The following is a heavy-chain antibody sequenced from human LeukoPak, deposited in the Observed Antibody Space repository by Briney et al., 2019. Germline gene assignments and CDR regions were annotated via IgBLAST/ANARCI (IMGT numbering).Heavy chain of an antibody. V-gene: IGHV3-48*03. D-gene: IGHD6-19*01. CDR2: ISSSGTTI. CDR1: GFRFSSYE. Sequence: GGSLRLSCAASGFRFSSYEMNWVRQAPGKGLEWVSYISSSGTTIHYADSVKGRFTISRDNAKNSLYLQMNSLRAEGTAVYYCARAHSSVASCDYWGQGTLVTVSS. J-gene: IGHJ4*02. CDR3: ARAHSSVASCDY.